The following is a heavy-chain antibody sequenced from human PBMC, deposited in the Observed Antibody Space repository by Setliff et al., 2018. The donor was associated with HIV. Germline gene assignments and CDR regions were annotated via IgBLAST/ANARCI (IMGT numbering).Heavy chain of an antibody. Sequence: SETLSLTCSVSGGSMSGYYWSWIRQPPGNGLEYIGDVYFSGTANYNSSLKSRVTISIGTSRSHFSLRLTSVTAADTAVYYCARRRSVALSPFDYWGQGALVTVSS. CDR1: GGSMSGYY. CDR2: VYFSGTA. V-gene: IGHV4-59*08. J-gene: IGHJ4*02. CDR3: ARRRSVALSPFDY.